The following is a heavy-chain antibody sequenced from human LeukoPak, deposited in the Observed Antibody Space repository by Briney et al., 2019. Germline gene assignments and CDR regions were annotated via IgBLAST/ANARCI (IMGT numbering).Heavy chain of an antibody. J-gene: IGHJ3*02. Sequence: PGRSLRLSCAASGFTFSNYWMSWVRQAPGKGLEWVANIKQDGFEKYYVDSVKGRFTISRDNAKNSLYLQMNSLRAEDTAVYYCARRSQFPGIALAGTIMDAFDIWGQGTMVTVSS. CDR3: ARRSQFPGIALAGTIMDAFDI. CDR2: IKQDGFEK. D-gene: IGHD6-19*01. CDR1: GFTFSNYW. V-gene: IGHV3-7*01.